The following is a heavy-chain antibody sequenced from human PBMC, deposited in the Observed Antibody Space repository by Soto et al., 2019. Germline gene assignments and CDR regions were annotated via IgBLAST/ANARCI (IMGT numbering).Heavy chain of an antibody. CDR3: AKLILPDAFDI. V-gene: IGHV3-30*18. J-gene: IGHJ3*02. CDR2: ISYDGSNK. CDR1: GFTFSSYG. Sequence: QVQLVESGGGVVQPGRSLRLSCAASGFTFSSYGMHWVRQAPGKGLEWVAVISYDGSNKYYADSVKGRFTISRDNSKNTLYLQMNSLRAEDTAVYSCAKLILPDAFDIWGQGTMVTVSS. D-gene: IGHD3-10*01.